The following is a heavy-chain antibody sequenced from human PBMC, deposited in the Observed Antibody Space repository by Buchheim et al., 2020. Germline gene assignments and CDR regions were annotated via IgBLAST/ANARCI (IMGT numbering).Heavy chain of an antibody. V-gene: IGHV4-61*08. CDR3: ARVNYYDSSGHRAFDI. D-gene: IGHD3-22*01. J-gene: IGHJ3*02. CDR2: IYYSGST. Sequence: QLQLQESGPGLVKPSQTLSLTCTLSGDSISSGGYSWSWIRQPPGKGLEWIGYIYYSGSTNYNPSLKSRVTISVDTSKNQFSLKLSSVTAADTAVYYCARVNYYDSSGHRAFDIWGQGT. CDR1: GDSISSGGYS.